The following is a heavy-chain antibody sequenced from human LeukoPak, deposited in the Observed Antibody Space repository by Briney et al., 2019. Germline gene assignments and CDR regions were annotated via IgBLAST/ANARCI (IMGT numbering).Heavy chain of an antibody. J-gene: IGHJ4*02. CDR2: ISGRGGCGAST. CDR3: AKGRAGNYYYDSSDY. Sequence: GGSLRLSCPASGPTSSSYAMSWVRQAPGKGLEWVSGISGRGGCGASTYYAESVEGRFTISRDNSRNTLYVQMNSLRAEDTAVYFCAKGRAGNYYYDSSDYWGQGTLVTVSS. V-gene: IGHV3-23*01. CDR1: GPTSSSYA. D-gene: IGHD3-22*01.